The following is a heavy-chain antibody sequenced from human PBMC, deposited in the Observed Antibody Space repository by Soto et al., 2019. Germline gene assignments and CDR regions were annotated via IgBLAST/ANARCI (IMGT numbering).Heavy chain of an antibody. CDR2: IKSKTDGGTT. CDR3: TTARGWYGGFDY. CDR1: GFSLTYAW. Sequence: GGSLRLSCAASGFSLTYAWMNWVRQAPGKGLEWVGRIKSKTDGGTTDYAAPVKGRFTISRDESKNTMYLQMNSLQSEDTAVYYCTTARGWYGGFDYWGQGSLVTVSS. V-gene: IGHV3-15*07. J-gene: IGHJ4*02. D-gene: IGHD6-19*01.